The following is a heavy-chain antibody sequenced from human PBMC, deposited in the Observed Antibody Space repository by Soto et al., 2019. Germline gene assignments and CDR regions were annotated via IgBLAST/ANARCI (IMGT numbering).Heavy chain of an antibody. Sequence: ASVKVSCKASGYTFTSYYMHWVRQAPGQGLEWMGIINPSGGSTSYAQKFQGRVTMTRDTSTSTVYMELSSLRSEDTAVYYCARVTGRVSGYCSGGSCDPFDYWGQGILVTVSS. D-gene: IGHD2-15*01. V-gene: IGHV1-46*03. J-gene: IGHJ4*02. CDR2: INPSGGST. CDR1: GYTFTSYY. CDR3: ARVTGRVSGYCSGGSCDPFDY.